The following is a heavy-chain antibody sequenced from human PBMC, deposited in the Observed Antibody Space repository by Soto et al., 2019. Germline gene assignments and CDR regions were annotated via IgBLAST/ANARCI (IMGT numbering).Heavy chain of an antibody. J-gene: IGHJ6*02. Sequence: PSETLWFTCTVSGFSISAPVCSWSWIRQPPGKAPDWIGYVYHNGNAYPKPSLKSRVTISLDGAKNQFSLKMTSVTAADTGLYYCAARPYYYYGLDVWGQGTTVSVS. CDR2: VYHNGNA. CDR3: AARPYYYYGLDV. V-gene: IGHV4-30-2*01. D-gene: IGHD3-10*01. CDR1: GFSISAPVCS.